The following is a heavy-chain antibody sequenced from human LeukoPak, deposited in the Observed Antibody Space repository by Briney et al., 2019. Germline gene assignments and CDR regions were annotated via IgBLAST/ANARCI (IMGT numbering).Heavy chain of an antibody. CDR2: ISYDGSNK. CDR3: AGVTISGVDLFY. J-gene: IGHJ4*02. Sequence: PGGSLRLSCAASGFTFSSYAMHWVRQAPGKGLEWVAVISYDGSNKYYADSVKGRFTISRDNSKNTLYLQMNSLRAEDTAVYYCAGVTISGVDLFYWGQGTLVTVSS. CDR1: GFTFSSYA. D-gene: IGHD3-3*01. V-gene: IGHV3-30-3*01.